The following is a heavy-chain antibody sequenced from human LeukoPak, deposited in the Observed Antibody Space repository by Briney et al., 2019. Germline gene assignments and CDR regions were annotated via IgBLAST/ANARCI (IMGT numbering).Heavy chain of an antibody. Sequence: GRSLRLSCAASGFTFSSYDMNWVRQAPGRGLEWVSYITSSSTVYYADSVKGRFTISRDNAKSSVFLQMSSLRAEDTAVYHCARAPRDYGNFDYWGQGTLVTVSS. V-gene: IGHV3-48*01. J-gene: IGHJ4*02. D-gene: IGHD4-17*01. CDR3: ARAPRDYGNFDY. CDR2: ITSSSTV. CDR1: GFTFSSYD.